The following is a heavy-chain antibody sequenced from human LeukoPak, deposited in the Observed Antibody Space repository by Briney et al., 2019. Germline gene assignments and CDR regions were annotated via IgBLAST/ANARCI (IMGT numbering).Heavy chain of an antibody. CDR2: ISYDGSNK. Sequence: GGSLRLSCAASGFTFSSYAMHWVRQAPGKGLEWVAVISYDGSNKYYADSVKGRFTISRDNSKNTLYLQMNSLRAEDTAVYYCARPLQGGRYYYYGMDVWGQGTTVTVSS. CDR1: GFTFSSYA. V-gene: IGHV3-30-3*01. D-gene: IGHD2-15*01. CDR3: ARPLQGGRYYYYGMDV. J-gene: IGHJ6*02.